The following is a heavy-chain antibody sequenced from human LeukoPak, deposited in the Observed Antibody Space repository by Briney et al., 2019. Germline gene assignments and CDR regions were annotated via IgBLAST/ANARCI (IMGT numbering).Heavy chain of an antibody. V-gene: IGHV4-59*01. J-gene: IGHJ5*02. D-gene: IGHD6-13*01. Sequence: SETLSLTCTVYGGSISSYYWSWIRQPPGKGLEWIGYIYYSGSTNYNPSLKSRVIISMDTSKNQFSLKLSSVTAADTAVYYCAREVSSTWFEWFDPWGQGTLVTVSS. CDR3: AREVSSTWFEWFDP. CDR2: IYYSGST. CDR1: GGSISSYY.